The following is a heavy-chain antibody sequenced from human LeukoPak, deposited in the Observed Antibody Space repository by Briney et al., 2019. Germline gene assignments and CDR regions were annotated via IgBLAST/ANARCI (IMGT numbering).Heavy chain of an antibody. CDR2: IDPSDSYT. D-gene: IGHD2-2*01. V-gene: IGHV5-10-1*01. CDR1: GFSSTCYW. CDR3: ARHEVVPAATYFDY. J-gene: IGHJ4*02. Sequence: GEALRISCKGSGFSSTCYWISWVRPMPGKCVEWMGRIDPSDSYTNYSLSFQGHVTISADKSISTAYLQRSSLKASDTAMYYCARHEVVPAATYFDYWGQGTLVTVSS.